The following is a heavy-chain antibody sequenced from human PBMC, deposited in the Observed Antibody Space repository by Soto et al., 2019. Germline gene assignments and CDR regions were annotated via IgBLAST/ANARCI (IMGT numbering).Heavy chain of an antibody. Sequence: ASVKVSCKASGYTFTSYAMHWVRQAPGQRLEWMGWINAGNGNTKYSQKFQGRVTINRDTSASTAYMELSSLRSEGTAVYYCARAVVVTDILDSWGQGTLVTVYS. J-gene: IGHJ5*01. V-gene: IGHV1-3*01. CDR1: GYTFTSYA. D-gene: IGHD2-21*02. CDR2: INAGNGNT. CDR3: ARAVVVTDILDS.